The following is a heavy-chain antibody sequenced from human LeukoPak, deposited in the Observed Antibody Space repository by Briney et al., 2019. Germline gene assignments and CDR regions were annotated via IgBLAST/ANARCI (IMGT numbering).Heavy chain of an antibody. CDR1: GYTFTNYA. Sequence: GASVKVSCKASGYTFTNYAISWVRQAPGQGLEWVGWISAYNGNTNYAQKLQGRVTMTTDTSTSTAYMDLRSLRSDDTAIYYCAKERENYFEFDFWGQGTLVTVSS. J-gene: IGHJ4*02. V-gene: IGHV1-18*01. CDR3: AKERENYFEFDF. D-gene: IGHD1-7*01. CDR2: ISAYNGNT.